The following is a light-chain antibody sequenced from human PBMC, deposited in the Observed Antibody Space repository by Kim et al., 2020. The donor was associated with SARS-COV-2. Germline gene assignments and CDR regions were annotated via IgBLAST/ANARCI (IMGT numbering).Light chain of an antibody. Sequence: VSVSPGQTATINCSGHKLEQKYASWYQQKPGQSPVLVIYQDTKRPSGIPERFSGSNSGNTATLTISGTQAMDEADYHCQAWDSHVVFGGGTQLTVL. CDR2: QDT. V-gene: IGLV3-1*01. CDR1: KLEQKY. J-gene: IGLJ2*01. CDR3: QAWDSHVV.